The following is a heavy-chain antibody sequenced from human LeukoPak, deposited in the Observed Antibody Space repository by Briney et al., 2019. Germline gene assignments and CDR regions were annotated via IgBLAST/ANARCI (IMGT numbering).Heavy chain of an antibody. J-gene: IGHJ4*02. Sequence: GGSLRLSCAASGFTFSSYAMHWVRQAPGKGLEWVAVISYDGSNKYYADSVKGRFTISRDNSKNTLYLQMNSLRAEDTAVYYCARGQTVAGLLDYWGQGTLVTVSS. CDR3: ARGQTVAGLLDY. CDR2: ISYDGSNK. V-gene: IGHV3-30*04. CDR1: GFTFSSYA. D-gene: IGHD6-19*01.